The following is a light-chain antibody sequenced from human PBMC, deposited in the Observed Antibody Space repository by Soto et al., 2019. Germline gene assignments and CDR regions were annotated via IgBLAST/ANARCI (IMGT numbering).Light chain of an antibody. Sequence: QSALTQPASVSGSPGQSITISCTGTSSDVGSYNLVSWYQQHPGKAPKLMIYEVSKRPSGVSNRFSGSKSGNTASLTISGPQAEDEADYYCCSYAGSSFYVFGTGTKLTVL. J-gene: IGLJ1*01. CDR3: CSYAGSSFYV. CDR1: SSDVGSYNL. V-gene: IGLV2-23*02. CDR2: EVS.